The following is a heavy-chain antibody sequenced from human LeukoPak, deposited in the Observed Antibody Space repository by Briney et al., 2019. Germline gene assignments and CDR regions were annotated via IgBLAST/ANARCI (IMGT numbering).Heavy chain of an antibody. CDR1: GFTFSSYE. D-gene: IGHD3-10*01. J-gene: IGHJ4*02. Sequence: GGSLRLSCAASGFTFSSYEMNWVRQAPGKGLEWVSYISSSGSTIYYADSVKGRFTISRDNSKNTLYLQMNSLRAEDTAMYYCATDPGGYTYYFDYWGQGTLVTVSS. V-gene: IGHV3-48*03. CDR2: ISSSGSTI. CDR3: ATDPGGYTYYFDY.